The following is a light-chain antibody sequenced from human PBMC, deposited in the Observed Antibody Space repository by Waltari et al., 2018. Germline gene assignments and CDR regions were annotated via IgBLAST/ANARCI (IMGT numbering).Light chain of an antibody. J-gene: IGKJ2*01. CDR3: LQYHSYSK. V-gene: IGKV1-5*03. CDR2: KAS. CDR1: ETVLTW. Sequence: DIQMTQSPSTLSASVGDSVTITCRASETVLTWLAWYQRKPGKAPKLLIYKASSLESGVPSRFSCSASGTEFTLTISSLQPDDSATYYCLQYHSYSKFGQGTKLEIK.